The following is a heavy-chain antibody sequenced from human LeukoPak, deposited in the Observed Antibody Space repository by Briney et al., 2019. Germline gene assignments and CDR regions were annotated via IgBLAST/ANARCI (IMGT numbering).Heavy chain of an antibody. D-gene: IGHD3-10*01. J-gene: IGHJ4*02. CDR1: GFTFSSYS. CDR2: ISSSSSYI. CDR3: AKDKRRYYGSGSPVGVLGDY. V-gene: IGHV3-21*01. Sequence: GGSLRLSCAASGFTFSSYSMNWVRQAPGKGLEWVSSISSSSSYIYYADSVKGRFTISRDNSKNTLYLQMNSLRAEDTAVYYCAKDKRRYYGSGSPVGVLGDYWGQGTLVTVSS.